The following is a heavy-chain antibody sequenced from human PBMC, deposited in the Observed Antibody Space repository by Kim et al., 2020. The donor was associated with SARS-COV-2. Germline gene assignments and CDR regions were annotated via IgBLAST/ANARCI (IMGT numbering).Heavy chain of an antibody. CDR2: ISAYNGNT. J-gene: IGHJ6*02. CDR1: GYTFTSYG. D-gene: IGHD1-26*01. CDR3: ARVDIVGATRLYYYGMDV. Sequence: ASVKVSCKASGYTFTSYGISWVRQAPGQGLEWMGWISAYNGNTNYAQKLQGRVTMTTDTSTSTAYMELRSLRSDDTAVYYCARVDIVGATRLYYYGMDVWGQGTTVTVSS. V-gene: IGHV1-18*01.